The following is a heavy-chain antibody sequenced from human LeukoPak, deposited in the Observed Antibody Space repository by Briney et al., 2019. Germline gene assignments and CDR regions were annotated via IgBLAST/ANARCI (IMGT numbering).Heavy chain of an antibody. J-gene: IGHJ5*02. V-gene: IGHV3-23*01. CDR2: IGVSGSNT. CDR3: AKEDLLPAGGTLGS. D-gene: IGHD6-13*01. Sequence: PGGSLRLSCAASGFTFSTYVMVWVRRAPEKGLEWVSSIGVSGSNTFYTDSVKGRFTISSDNSKNTLDLQMDSLRAEDTAIYYCAKEDLLPAGGTLGSWGQGTLVTVSS. CDR1: GFTFSTYV.